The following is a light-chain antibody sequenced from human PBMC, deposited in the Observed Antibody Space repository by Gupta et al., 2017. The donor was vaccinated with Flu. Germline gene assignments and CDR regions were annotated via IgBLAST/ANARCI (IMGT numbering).Light chain of an antibody. CDR2: SNN. CDR3: AAWDEGLNGWV. CDR1: ISNIGSNP. Sequence: SVLTPPLSASERPGPRVTISCSGSISNIGSNPVNWYQQLPGTAPKLLVYSNNQRPSGVPDRFSGSKSGTSASLAISGLQSEDEADYYCAAWDEGLNGWVFGGGTKLTVL. V-gene: IGLV1-44*01. J-gene: IGLJ3*02.